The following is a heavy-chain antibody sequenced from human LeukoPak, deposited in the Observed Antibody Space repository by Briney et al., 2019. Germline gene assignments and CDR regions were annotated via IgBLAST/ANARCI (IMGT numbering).Heavy chain of an antibody. CDR2: INHSGST. V-gene: IGHV4-34*01. D-gene: IGHD3-22*01. CDR1: GGSFSGYY. CDR3: ARDRRYYYDSSGYGMDV. Sequence: PSETLSLTCAVYGGSFSGYYWSWIRQPPGKGLEWIGEINHSGSTNYNPSLKSRVTISVDTSKNQFSLKLSSVTAADTAVYYCARDRRYYYDSSGYGMDVWGQGTTVTVSS. J-gene: IGHJ6*01.